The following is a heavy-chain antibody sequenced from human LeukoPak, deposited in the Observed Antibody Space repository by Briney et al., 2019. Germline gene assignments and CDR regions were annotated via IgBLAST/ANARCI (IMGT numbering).Heavy chain of an antibody. V-gene: IGHV3-48*03. CDR2: ISSSGTTV. Sequence: PGRSLRLSCAASGFTFSTFELNWVRQAPGKGLEWVSYISSSGTTVYYADSVKGRFTISRDNARSALYLQMNSLRAEDTAVYYCAGGFGSYSPDYWGQGTLVTVPS. CDR3: AGGFGSYSPDY. J-gene: IGHJ4*02. D-gene: IGHD3-10*01. CDR1: GFTFSTFE.